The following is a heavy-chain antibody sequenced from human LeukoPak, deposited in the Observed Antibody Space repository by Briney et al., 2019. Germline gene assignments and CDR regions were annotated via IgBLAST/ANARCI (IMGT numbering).Heavy chain of an antibody. J-gene: IGHJ3*02. CDR2: INPNSGGT. V-gene: IGHV1-2*02. CDR1: GYTFTGYY. D-gene: IGHD6-19*01. CDR3: AREGGSGYDDVFDI. Sequence: ASVKVSCKASGYTFTGYYMHWVRQAPGQGLEWMGWINPNSGGTNYAQKFQGRVTMTRDTSISTAYMELSRLRSDDTAVYYCAREGGSGYDDVFDIWAQGKMVPVSS.